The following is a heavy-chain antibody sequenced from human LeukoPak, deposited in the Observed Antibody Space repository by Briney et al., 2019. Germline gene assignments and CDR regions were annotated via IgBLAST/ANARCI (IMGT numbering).Heavy chain of an antibody. CDR3: AELSITMIGGV. D-gene: IGHD3-10*02. CDR1: GFTFSRYW. Sequence: GGSLRLSCVASGFTFSRYWMHWVRQAPGKGLVWVSRINSDGRGTNYADSVKGRFTISRDNAKNSLYLRMNSLRAEDTAVYYCAELSITMIGGVWGKGTTVTISS. J-gene: IGHJ6*04. V-gene: IGHV3-74*01. CDR2: INSDGRGT.